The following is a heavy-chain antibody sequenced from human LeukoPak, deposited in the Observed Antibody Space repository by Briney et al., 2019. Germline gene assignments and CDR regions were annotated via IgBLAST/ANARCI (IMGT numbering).Heavy chain of an antibody. D-gene: IGHD3-10*01. CDR2: IWYDGSNK. V-gene: IGHV3-33*06. CDR3: AKHCSDSGSYCYDY. CDR1: GFTFSSYG. J-gene: IGHJ4*02. Sequence: GRSLRLSYAASGFTFSSYGMHWVRQAPGKGLEWVAVIWYDGSNKYYADSVKGRFTISRDNSKNTLYLQMNSLRAEDTAVYYCAKHCSDSGSYCYDYWGRGTLVTVSS.